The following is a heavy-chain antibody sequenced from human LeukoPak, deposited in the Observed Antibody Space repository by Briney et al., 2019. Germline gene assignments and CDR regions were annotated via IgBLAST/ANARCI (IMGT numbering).Heavy chain of an antibody. V-gene: IGHV4-39*07. Sequence: SETLSLTCTVSGGSISSYYWGWIRQPPGKGLEWIGSIYYSGSTYYNPSLKSRVTISVDTSKNQFSLKLSSVTAADTAVYYCARDSYAYSSSSPSDYWGQGTLVTVSS. CDR1: GGSISSYY. J-gene: IGHJ4*02. CDR3: ARDSYAYSSSSPSDY. CDR2: IYYSGST. D-gene: IGHD6-6*01.